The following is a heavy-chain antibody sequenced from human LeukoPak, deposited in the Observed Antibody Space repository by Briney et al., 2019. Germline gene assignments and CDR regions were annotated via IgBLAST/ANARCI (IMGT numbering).Heavy chain of an antibody. CDR3: ARSQGAFTMVRGTAFDI. CDR1: GGSISSYY. Sequence: SETLSLTCTVSGGSISSYYWSRIRQPAGKGLEWIGRLYTSGSTNYNPSLKSRVTMSVDTSKNQFSLKLSSVTAADTAVYYCARSQGAFTMVRGTAFDIWGQGTMVTVSS. V-gene: IGHV4-4*07. D-gene: IGHD3-10*01. CDR2: LYTSGST. J-gene: IGHJ3*02.